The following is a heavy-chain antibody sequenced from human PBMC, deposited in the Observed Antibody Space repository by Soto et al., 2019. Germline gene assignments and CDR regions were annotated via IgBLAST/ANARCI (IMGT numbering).Heavy chain of an antibody. Sequence: KASETLSLICTVSGGSISSSSYYWGWILHPPGKGLEWIGSIYYSGSTYYNPSLKSRVTISVDTSKNQFSLKLSSVTAADTAVYYCARRQSSSWYGLWGQGTLVTVSS. CDR1: GGSISSSSYY. CDR3: ARRQSSSWYGL. CDR2: IYYSGST. J-gene: IGHJ4*02. V-gene: IGHV4-39*01. D-gene: IGHD6-13*01.